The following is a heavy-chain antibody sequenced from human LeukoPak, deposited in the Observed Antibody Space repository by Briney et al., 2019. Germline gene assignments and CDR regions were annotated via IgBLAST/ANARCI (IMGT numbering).Heavy chain of an antibody. CDR3: ARGHSYYYEGSGYYHYYYGMDV. CDR1: GGTFSSYA. CDR2: IIPFLGMP. D-gene: IGHD3-22*01. J-gene: IGHJ6*02. V-gene: IGHV1-69*04. Sequence: ASVKVSCKASGGTFSSYAVNWVRQAPGQGLEWVGRIIPFLGMPNYAQKFQGRGTITADKSTSTAYVELSSLRSDDTAVYYCARGHSYYYEGSGYYHYYYGMDVWGQGTTVTVSS.